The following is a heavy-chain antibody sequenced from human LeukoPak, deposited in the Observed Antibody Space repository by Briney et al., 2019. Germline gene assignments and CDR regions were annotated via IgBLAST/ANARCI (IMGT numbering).Heavy chain of an antibody. V-gene: IGHV3-23*01. CDR1: RYTYKHSD. CDR2: LSGSGITT. J-gene: IGHJ4*02. D-gene: IGHD1-26*01. Sequence: GVSQRLSCTASRYTYKHSDKRGVRQAPGKGLEWVSTLSGSGITTYYADSVKGRFTISRDNSKNTLYLQMNSLRAEDTAVYYCARASGSYDYWGQGTLVTVSS. CDR3: ARASGSYDY.